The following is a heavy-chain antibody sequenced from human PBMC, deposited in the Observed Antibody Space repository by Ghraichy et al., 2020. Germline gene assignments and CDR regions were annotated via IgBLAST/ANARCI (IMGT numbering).Heavy chain of an antibody. CDR1: GGSFSGYY. D-gene: IGHD2-21*02. Sequence: SETLSLTCAVYGGSFSGYYWSWIRQPPGKGLEWIGEINHSGSTNYNPSLKSRVTISVDTSKNQFSLKLSSVTAADTAVYYCARGRGDPDERPFDYWGQGTLVTVSS. V-gene: IGHV4-34*01. CDR3: ARGRGDPDERPFDY. CDR2: INHSGST. J-gene: IGHJ4*02.